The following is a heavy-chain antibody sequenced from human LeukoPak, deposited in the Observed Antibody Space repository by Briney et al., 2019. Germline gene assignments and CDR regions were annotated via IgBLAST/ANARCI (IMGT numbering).Heavy chain of an antibody. J-gene: IGHJ6*04. CDR2: IQYDGSNK. D-gene: IGHD3-9*01. CDR3: ANDGAGYVMDV. V-gene: IGHV3-30*02. CDR1: GFTFSNYG. Sequence: GGSLRLSCAASGFTFSNYGVHWVRQAPGKGLEWVAFIQYDGSNKYYVDSVKGRFTISRDNSKNTLYLQMNSLRAEDTAVYFCANDGAGYVMDVWGKGPTVTVPS.